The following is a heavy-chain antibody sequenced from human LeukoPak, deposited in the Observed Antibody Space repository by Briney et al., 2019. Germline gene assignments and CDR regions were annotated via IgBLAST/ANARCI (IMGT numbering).Heavy chain of an antibody. CDR1: GYTFTGYY. Sequence: ASVKVSCKASGYTFTGYYMHWVRQAPGQGLEWMGWINPNSGGTNYAQKFQGRVTMTRDTSISTAYMELSRLRSDDTAVYYCARPTGGWEQEAFDIWGQGTMVTVSS. V-gene: IGHV1-2*02. CDR2: INPNSGGT. CDR3: ARPTGGWEQEAFDI. D-gene: IGHD1-26*01. J-gene: IGHJ3*02.